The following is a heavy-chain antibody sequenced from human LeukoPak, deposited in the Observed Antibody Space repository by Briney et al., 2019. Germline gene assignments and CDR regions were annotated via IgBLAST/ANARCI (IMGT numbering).Heavy chain of an antibody. CDR3: AREDYYDSSGYYPFDV. V-gene: IGHV4-61*02. CDR1: GGSISSGSYY. J-gene: IGHJ4*02. D-gene: IGHD3-22*01. CDR2: IYSSGGT. Sequence: TLSLTCTVSGGSISSGSYYWNWIRQPAGKGLEWVGRIYSSGGTDFTPSLKSRGTISVDTSKNQFSLKLSSVTAADTAVYYCAREDYYDSSGYYPFDVWGQGILVTVSS.